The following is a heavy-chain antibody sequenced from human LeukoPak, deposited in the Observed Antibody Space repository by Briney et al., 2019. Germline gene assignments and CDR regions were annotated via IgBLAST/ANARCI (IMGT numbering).Heavy chain of an antibody. D-gene: IGHD2-21*01. CDR1: GFTFSSYS. Sequence: GGSLRLSCAASGFTFSSYSMNWVRQAPGKGLEWVSSINSNSRYKYYADSVKGRFTISRDNAKNSLYLQMNSLRAEDTAVYYCARDGVEFYNWFDPWGQGTLVTVSS. V-gene: IGHV3-21*01. J-gene: IGHJ5*02. CDR2: INSNSRYK. CDR3: ARDGVEFYNWFDP.